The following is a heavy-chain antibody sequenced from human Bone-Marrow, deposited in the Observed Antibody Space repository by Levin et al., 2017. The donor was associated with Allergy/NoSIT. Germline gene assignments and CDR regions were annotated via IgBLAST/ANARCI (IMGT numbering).Heavy chain of an antibody. D-gene: IGHD2-2*02. CDR1: GYSFTNYW. Sequence: GESLKISCKGSGYSFTNYWISWVRQMPGKGLEWMGRIDPSDSYSKYSPSLQGHVTISADKSISTAYLQWSSLKASDTAMYYCARPRYCSSTSCYTFDPWGQGTLVTVSS. CDR2: IDPSDSYS. CDR3: ARPRYCSSTSCYTFDP. J-gene: IGHJ5*02. V-gene: IGHV5-10-1*01.